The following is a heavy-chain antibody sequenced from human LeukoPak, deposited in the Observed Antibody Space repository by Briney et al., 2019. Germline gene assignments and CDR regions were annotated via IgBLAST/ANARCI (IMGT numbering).Heavy chain of an antibody. CDR2: IYYSGST. J-gene: IGHJ5*01. CDR3: VRGDPYWFDS. V-gene: IGHV4-39*01. Sequence: SETLSLTCNVTGGSISSSTYYWGWIRQPPGKGLEWIASIYYSGSTYQNPSLQSRVTISKATSKNQFSLDLKSVTATDTAVSYRVRGDPYWFDSWGQGILLTVSS. CDR1: GGSISSSTYY.